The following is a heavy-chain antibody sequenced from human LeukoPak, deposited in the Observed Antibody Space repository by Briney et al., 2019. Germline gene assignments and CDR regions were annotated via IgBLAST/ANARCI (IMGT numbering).Heavy chain of an antibody. CDR1: GGSVSSSFDY. Sequence: SETLSLTCTVSGGSVSSSFDYWGWIRQPPGKGLEWIGSMYFSGSTHYNPSLKSRVTISVDTSKNQFSLKLTSVTAADTAVYYCANAASYSVDYWGQGTLVTVSS. CDR2: MYFSGST. V-gene: IGHV4-39*01. J-gene: IGHJ4*02. CDR3: ANAASYSVDY. D-gene: IGHD1-26*01.